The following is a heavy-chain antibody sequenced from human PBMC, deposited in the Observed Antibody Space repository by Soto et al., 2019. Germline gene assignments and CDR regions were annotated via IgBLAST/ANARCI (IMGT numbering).Heavy chain of an antibody. J-gene: IGHJ6*02. CDR2: VYYGGST. V-gene: IGHV4-39*01. D-gene: IGHD3-22*01. CDR3: AGGDYYHSSGYYFYYYTMDV. Sequence: SETLSLTCTVTGGPISSSGDYWGWVRQTPGEGLEWIGNVYYGGSTYYNPSLKSRVTISVETSKSQFSLKLSSVTAADTAVYYCAGGDYYHSSGYYFYYYTMDVWGQGTTVTVSS. CDR1: GGPISSSGDY.